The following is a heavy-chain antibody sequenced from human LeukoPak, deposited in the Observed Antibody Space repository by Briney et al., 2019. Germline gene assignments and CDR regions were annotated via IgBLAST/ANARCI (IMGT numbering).Heavy chain of an antibody. CDR1: GGSISSSSYY. D-gene: IGHD5-18*01. J-gene: IGHJ4*02. Sequence: SETLSLTCTVSGGSISSSSYYWGWIRQPPGKGLEWIGSIYYSGSTYYNPSLKSRVTISVDTSKNQFSLKLSSVTAADTAVYYCAREDTAVVPDYWGQGTLVTVSS. CDR2: IYYSGST. V-gene: IGHV4-39*02. CDR3: AREDTAVVPDY.